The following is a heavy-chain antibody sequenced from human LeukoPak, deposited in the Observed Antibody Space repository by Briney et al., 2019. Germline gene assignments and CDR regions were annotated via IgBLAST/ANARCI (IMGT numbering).Heavy chain of an antibody. CDR2: IDQDENEK. V-gene: IGHV3-7*01. D-gene: IGHD3-10*01. J-gene: IGHJ4*02. CDR1: GFPFHNYW. Sequence: SGGSLRLSCAASGFPFHNYWMTWVRQAPGKGLEWVANIDQDENEKYYVDSVKGRFTISRDNAEKSLLLQMTSLRVEDTAIYYCARGLYGSGRRSLMAYWGPGTLVAVSS. CDR3: ARGLYGSGRRSLMAY.